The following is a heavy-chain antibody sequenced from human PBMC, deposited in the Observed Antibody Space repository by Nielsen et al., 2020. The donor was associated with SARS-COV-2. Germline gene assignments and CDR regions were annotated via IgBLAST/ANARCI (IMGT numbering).Heavy chain of an antibody. D-gene: IGHD1-20*01. V-gene: IGHV1-69*05. CDR2: IIPIFGTA. Sequence: SVKVSCKASGGTFSSYAITWVRQAPGQGLEWMGGIIPIFGTANYAQKFQGRVTMTRNTSISTAYMELSSLRSEDTAVYYCARMGKYSWKDIHYYMDVWGKGTTVTVSS. CDR3: ARMGKYSWKDIHYYMDV. J-gene: IGHJ6*03. CDR1: GGTFSSYA.